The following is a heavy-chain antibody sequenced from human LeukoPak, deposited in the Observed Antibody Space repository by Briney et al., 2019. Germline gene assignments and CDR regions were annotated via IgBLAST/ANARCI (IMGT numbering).Heavy chain of an antibody. Sequence: GGSLRLSCAASGFTFSSYSMNWVRQAPGKGLEWVSSIGSSSTYIYYADSVKGRFTISRDNAKNSLYLQMNSLRAEDTAVYYCARGPYDFWSGYQDYWGQGTLVTVSS. CDR3: ARGPYDFWSGYQDY. D-gene: IGHD3-3*01. CDR1: GFTFSSYS. J-gene: IGHJ4*02. CDR2: IGSSSTYI. V-gene: IGHV3-21*01.